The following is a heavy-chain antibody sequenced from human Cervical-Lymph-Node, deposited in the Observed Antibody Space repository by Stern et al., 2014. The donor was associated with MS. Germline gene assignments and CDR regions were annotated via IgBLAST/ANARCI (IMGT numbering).Heavy chain of an antibody. D-gene: IGHD3-10*01. J-gene: IGHJ4*02. V-gene: IGHV4-31*03. CDR3: ARTYGSGRLEV. Sequence: VQLVESGPGLVKPSQTLSLTCTVSGASINTGGYYWTWIRQHPVRGLEWIGYIYYTGTTYYNSSLKSRVTISVDPPERQFSLNLTSATAADTAVYYCARTYGSGRLEVWGQGILVTVSS. CDR2: IYYTGTT. CDR1: GASINTGGYY.